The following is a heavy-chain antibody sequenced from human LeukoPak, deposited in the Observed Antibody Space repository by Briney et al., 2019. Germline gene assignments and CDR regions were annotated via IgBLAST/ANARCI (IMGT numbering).Heavy chain of an antibody. J-gene: IGHJ4*02. CDR3: ARGSGYSYGEHDY. CDR2: IYYSGST. Sequence: PSETLSLTCTVSGGSISSSSYYWGWIRQPPGKGLEWIGSIYYSGSTYYNPSLKSRVTISVDTSKNQFSLKLSSVTAADTAVYYCARGSGYSYGEHDYWGQGTLVTVSS. CDR1: GGSISSSSYY. D-gene: IGHD5-18*01. V-gene: IGHV4-39*07.